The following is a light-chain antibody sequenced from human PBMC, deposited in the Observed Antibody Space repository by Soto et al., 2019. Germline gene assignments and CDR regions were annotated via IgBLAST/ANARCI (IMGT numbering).Light chain of an antibody. J-gene: IGLJ2*01. CDR3: QSYDSSLSGVV. Sequence: QSVLTQPPSVSGPPGQRVTISCTGSSSNIGAGYDVHWYQQLPGTAPKLLIYGNNNRPSGVPDRFSGSKSGTSASLAITGLQAEDEADYYCQSYDSSLSGVVFGGGTKLTVL. CDR1: SSNIGAGYD. V-gene: IGLV1-40*01. CDR2: GNN.